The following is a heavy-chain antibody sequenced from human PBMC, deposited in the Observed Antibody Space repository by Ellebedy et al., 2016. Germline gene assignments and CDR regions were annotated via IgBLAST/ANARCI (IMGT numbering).Heavy chain of an antibody. D-gene: IGHD1-26*01. CDR2: INAGNGNT. J-gene: IGHJ6*02. CDR1: GYTFTSYA. V-gene: IGHV1-3*01. Sequence: ASVKVSCXASGYTFTSYAMHWVRQAPGQRLEWMGWINAGNGNTKYSQKFQGRVTITRDTSASTAYMELSSLRSEDTAVYYCARDPWEAPGYYYGMDVWGQGTTVTVSS. CDR3: ARDPWEAPGYYYGMDV.